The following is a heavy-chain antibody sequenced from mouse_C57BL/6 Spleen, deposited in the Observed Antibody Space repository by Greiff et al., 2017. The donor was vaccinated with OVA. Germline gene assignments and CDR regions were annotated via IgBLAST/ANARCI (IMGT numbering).Heavy chain of an antibody. CDR2: INPNYGTT. CDR3: ARGGYYGSEDY. J-gene: IGHJ2*01. CDR1: GYSFTDYN. Sequence: VHVKQSGPELVKPGASAKISCKASGYSFTDYNMNWVKQSNGKSLEWIGVINPNYGTTSYNQKFKGKATLTVDQSSSTAYMQLNSLTSEDSAVYYWARGGYYGSEDYWGQGTTLTVSS. D-gene: IGHD1-1*01. V-gene: IGHV1-39*01.